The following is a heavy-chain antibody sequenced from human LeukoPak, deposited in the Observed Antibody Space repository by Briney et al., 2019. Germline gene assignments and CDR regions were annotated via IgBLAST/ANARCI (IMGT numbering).Heavy chain of an antibody. D-gene: IGHD2-2*01. CDR3: ARVGDCSSTSCQGWFDP. CDR1: GGSFSGYY. Sequence: SETLSLTCAVYGGSFSGYYWSWIRQPAGKGLEWIGEINHSGSTNYNPSLKSRVTISVDTSKNQFSLKLSSVTAADTAVYYCARVGDCSSTSCQGWFDPWGQGTLVTVSS. CDR2: INHSGST. J-gene: IGHJ5*02. V-gene: IGHV4-34*01.